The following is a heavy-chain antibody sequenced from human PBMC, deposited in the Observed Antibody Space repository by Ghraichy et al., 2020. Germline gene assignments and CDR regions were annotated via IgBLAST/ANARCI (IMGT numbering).Heavy chain of an antibody. Sequence: GGSLRLSCAASGFTFSSYAMSWVRQAPGKGLEWVSAISGSGGSTYYADSVKGRFTISRDNSKNTLYLQMSSLRAEDTAVYYCAKVGSSGGSCFDYWGQGTLVTVSS. D-gene: IGHD2-15*01. J-gene: IGHJ4*02. V-gene: IGHV3-23*01. CDR1: GFTFSSYA. CDR3: AKVGSSGGSCFDY. CDR2: ISGSGGST.